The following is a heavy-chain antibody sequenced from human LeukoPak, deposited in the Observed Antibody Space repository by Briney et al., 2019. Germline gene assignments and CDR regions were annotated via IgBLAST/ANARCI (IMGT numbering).Heavy chain of an antibody. Sequence: SETLSLTCTVSGGSISSYYWSWIRQPPGKGLEWIGYIHYSGSTNYNPSLKSRVTMSVDTSKNQFSLKLSSVTAADTAVYYCARSRGSSSWYLDFDYWGQGTLVTVSS. CDR2: IHYSGST. V-gene: IGHV4-59*01. J-gene: IGHJ4*02. D-gene: IGHD6-13*01. CDR3: ARSRGSSSWYLDFDY. CDR1: GGSISSYY.